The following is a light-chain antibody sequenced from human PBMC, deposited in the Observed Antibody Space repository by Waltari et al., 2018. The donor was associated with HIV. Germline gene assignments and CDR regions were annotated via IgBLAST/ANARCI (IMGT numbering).Light chain of an antibody. CDR1: SGHSSYA. CDR3: QTWGSGIRV. J-gene: IGLJ3*02. V-gene: IGLV4-69*01. CDR2: VNSDGRH. Sequence: QLVLTQSPSASASLRAPVKLTCTLDSGHSSYAIAWHQQQPEKGTRFLMKVNSDGRHTKGDGIPDRFSGSSSGAERYLTISSLQSEDEADYYCQTWGSGIRVFGGGTKLTVL.